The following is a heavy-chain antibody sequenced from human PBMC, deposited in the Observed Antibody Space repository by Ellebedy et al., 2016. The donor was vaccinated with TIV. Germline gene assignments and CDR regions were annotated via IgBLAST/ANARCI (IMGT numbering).Heavy chain of an antibody. V-gene: IGHV3-7*01. CDR2: IKQDGSEK. D-gene: IGHD3-3*01. CDR1: GFTFSSYW. Sequence: GGSLRLSCAASGFTFSSYWMSWVRQAPGKGLEWVANIKQDGSEKHYVDSVKGRFTISRDNAKNSLYLQMNSLRAEDTAVYYCARAGYDFWSGFLFDYWGQGSLVTISS. J-gene: IGHJ4*02. CDR3: ARAGYDFWSGFLFDY.